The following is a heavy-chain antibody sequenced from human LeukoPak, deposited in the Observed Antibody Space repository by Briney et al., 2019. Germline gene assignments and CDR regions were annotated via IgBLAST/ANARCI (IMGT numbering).Heavy chain of an antibody. V-gene: IGHV1-24*01. CDR1: GYTFTAYY. Sequence: ASVKVSCKASGYTFTAYYIHWVRQAPGQGLEWMGGFDPEDGETIYAQKVQGRVTMTEDTSTDTAYMELSSLRSEDTAVYYCATDLSSTSCHWGQGTLVTVSS. J-gene: IGHJ4*02. CDR2: FDPEDGET. CDR3: ATDLSSTSCH. D-gene: IGHD2-2*01.